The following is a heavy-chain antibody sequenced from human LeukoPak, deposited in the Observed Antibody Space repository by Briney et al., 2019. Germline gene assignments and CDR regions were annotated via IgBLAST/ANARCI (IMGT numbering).Heavy chain of an antibody. CDR3: AREGIAAAGHFDY. J-gene: IGHJ4*02. V-gene: IGHV1-69*04. CDR2: IIPILGIA. Sequence: SVKVSCKASGGTFSSYAISWVRQAPGQGLEWMGRIIPILGIANYVQKFQGRVTITADKSTSATYMELSSLRSEDTAVYYCAREGIAAAGHFDYWGQGTLVTVSS. D-gene: IGHD6-13*01. CDR1: GGTFSSYA.